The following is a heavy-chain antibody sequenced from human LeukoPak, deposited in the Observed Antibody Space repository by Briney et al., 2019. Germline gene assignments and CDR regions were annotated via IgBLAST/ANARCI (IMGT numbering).Heavy chain of an antibody. CDR3: AKGFRDGYNREGDDYFDY. CDR2: IWYDGSNK. Sequence: GRSLRLSCAASGFTFSSYGMHWVRQAPGKGLEWVAVIWYDGSNKYYADSVKGRFTISRDNSKNTLYLQMNSLRAEDTAVYYCAKGFRDGYNREGDDYFDYWGQGTLVTVSS. D-gene: IGHD5-24*01. J-gene: IGHJ4*02. V-gene: IGHV3-33*06. CDR1: GFTFSSYG.